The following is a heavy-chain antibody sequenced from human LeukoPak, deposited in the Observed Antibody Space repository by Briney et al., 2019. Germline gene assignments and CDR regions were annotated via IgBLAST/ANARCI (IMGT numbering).Heavy chain of an antibody. J-gene: IGHJ4*02. CDR3: AREWSAFDY. Sequence: SETLSLTCTVSGGSISTNYWSWIRQPPGKGLEWIGYIHYSGSTNYNPSLKSRVTISVDTSKNQLSLRVRSVIAADTAVYYCAREWSAFDYWGQGTLVTVSS. CDR1: GGSISTNY. CDR2: IHYSGST. V-gene: IGHV4-59*13. D-gene: IGHD2-15*01.